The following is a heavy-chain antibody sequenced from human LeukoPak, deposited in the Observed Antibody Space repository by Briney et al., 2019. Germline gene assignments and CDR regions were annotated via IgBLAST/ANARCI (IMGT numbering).Heavy chain of an antibody. J-gene: IGHJ4*02. Sequence: ASVKVSCKASGYTFTSYYMHWVRQAPGQGLEWMGIINPSGGSTSYAQKFQGRVTMTRDTSTSTVYMELSSLRSEDTTVYYCARDIVGATGFDYWGQGTLVTVSS. CDR1: GYTFTSYY. D-gene: IGHD1-26*01. CDR2: INPSGGST. CDR3: ARDIVGATGFDY. V-gene: IGHV1-46*01.